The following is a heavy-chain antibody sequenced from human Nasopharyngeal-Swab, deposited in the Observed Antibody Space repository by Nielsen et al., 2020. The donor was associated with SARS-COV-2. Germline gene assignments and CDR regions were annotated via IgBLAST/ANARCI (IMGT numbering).Heavy chain of an antibody. CDR2: IYPGDSDA. V-gene: IGHV5-51*01. J-gene: IGHJ4*02. Sequence: GESLKISCKGSGYSFISYWIAWVRQMPGKGLEWMGIIYPGDSDARYSPSFQGQVTISVDKSINTAYLQWSSLTASDTAMYYCARRGPSTSGSGAYAYYLDYWGQGALFTVSS. CDR3: ARRGPSTSGSGAYAYYLDY. CDR1: GYSFISYW. D-gene: IGHD3-10*01.